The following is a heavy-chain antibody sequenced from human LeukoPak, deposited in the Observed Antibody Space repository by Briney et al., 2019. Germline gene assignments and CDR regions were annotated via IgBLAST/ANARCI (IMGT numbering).Heavy chain of an antibody. J-gene: IGHJ3*02. V-gene: IGHV3-30*02. CDR1: GFTFSSYG. CDR3: AKGAYYYDDAFDI. CDR2: IRYDGSNK. D-gene: IGHD3-22*01. Sequence: PGGSLRLSCAASGFTFSSYGMHWVRQAPGKGLEWVAFIRYDGSNKYYADSVKGRFTISRDNSKNTLYLQMNSLRAEDTAVYYCAKGAYYYDDAFDIWGQGTMVTVSS.